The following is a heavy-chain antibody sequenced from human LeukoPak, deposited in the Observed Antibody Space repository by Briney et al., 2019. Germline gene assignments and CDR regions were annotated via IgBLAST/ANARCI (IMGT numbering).Heavy chain of an antibody. V-gene: IGHV3-7*01. Sequence: GGSLRLSCAASGFTFSSYEMNWVRQAPGKGLEWVANIQQDGSAKYYVDSVKGRFTISRDNAKNSLYLQMNSLRAEDTAVYCCARFSLYDNSGYYSWLFDFWGQGTLVTVSS. CDR3: ARFSLYDNSGYYSWLFDF. J-gene: IGHJ4*02. D-gene: IGHD3-22*01. CDR1: GFTFSSYE. CDR2: IQQDGSAK.